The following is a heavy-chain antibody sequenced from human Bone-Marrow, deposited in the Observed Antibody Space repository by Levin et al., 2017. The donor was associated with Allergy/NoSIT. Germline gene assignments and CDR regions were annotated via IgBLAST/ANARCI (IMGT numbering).Heavy chain of an antibody. V-gene: IGHV3-21*01. J-gene: IGHJ6*02. Sequence: GESLKISCAASGFTFSSYSMNWVRQAPGKGLEWVSSISSSSSYIYYADSVKGRFTISRDNAKNSLYLQMNSLRAEDTAVYYCARDGRDWFGMDVWGQGTTVTVSS. CDR1: GFTFSSYS. CDR3: ARDGRDWFGMDV. D-gene: IGHD3/OR15-3a*01. CDR2: ISSSSSYI.